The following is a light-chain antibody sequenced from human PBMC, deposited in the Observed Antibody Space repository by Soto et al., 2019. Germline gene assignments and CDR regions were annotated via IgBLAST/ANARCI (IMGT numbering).Light chain of an antibody. Sequence: EIVMTQSPANLSVSPGERATLSCRASQSVSSNLAWYQQKPGQGPRLLIYGASTRATGIPARFSGSGSGTEFPLTISSLQAEDFAVSYCQQYNKWPPYTFGQGTKVEIK. J-gene: IGKJ2*01. V-gene: IGKV3-15*01. CDR3: QQYNKWPPYT. CDR1: QSVSSN. CDR2: GAS.